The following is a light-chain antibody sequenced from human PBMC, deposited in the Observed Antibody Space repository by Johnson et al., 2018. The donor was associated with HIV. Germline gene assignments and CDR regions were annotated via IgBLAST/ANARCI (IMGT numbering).Light chain of an antibody. CDR1: SSNIGNNY. Sequence: QSVLTQPPSVSAAPGQKVTISCSGSSSNIGNNYVSWYQQLPGTAPKLLIYDNDKRPSGIPDRFSASKSDTSATLGITGLQTGAEANYYCGTWDGGLSIYVFGTGTEVTVL. CDR2: DND. CDR3: GTWDGGLSIYV. V-gene: IGLV1-51*01. J-gene: IGLJ1*01.